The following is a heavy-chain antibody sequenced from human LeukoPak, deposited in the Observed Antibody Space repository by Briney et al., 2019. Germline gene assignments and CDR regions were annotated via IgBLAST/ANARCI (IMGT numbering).Heavy chain of an antibody. CDR1: GYTFTNHA. CDR3: ARRSMVQHMDV. CDR2: IDTNTGNP. J-gene: IGHJ6*03. V-gene: IGHV7-4-1*02. D-gene: IGHD3-10*01. Sequence: ASVKVSCKASGYTFTNHAINWVRQAPGQGLEYMGWIDTNTGNPSYAQAFTGRIVFSLDTSVSTAYLEIRSLKAEDSAVYFCARRSMVQHMDVWGKGTTVTVSS.